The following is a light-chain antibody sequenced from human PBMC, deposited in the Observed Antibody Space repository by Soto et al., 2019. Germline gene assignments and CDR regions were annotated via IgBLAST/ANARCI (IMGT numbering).Light chain of an antibody. CDR1: QSISSW. J-gene: IGKJ1*01. CDR2: KAS. Sequence: DIQMTQYPSTLSASVGDRVTITCRASQSISSWLAWYQQKPGKAPKLLIYKASSLESGVPSRFSGSGSGTEFTLTISSLQPDDFATYYCQQYNSYWTFGQGTKVEMK. CDR3: QQYNSYWT. V-gene: IGKV1-5*03.